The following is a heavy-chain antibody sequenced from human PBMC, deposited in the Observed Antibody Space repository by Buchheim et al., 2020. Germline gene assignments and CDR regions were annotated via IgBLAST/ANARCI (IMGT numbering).Heavy chain of an antibody. CDR2: IDHSGST. CDR1: GGSFSGYY. Sequence: QVQLQQWGAGLLKPSETLSLTCVVYGGSFSGYYWNWIRQPPGKGLEWIGEIDHSGSTNYNPSLKSRVTISVGTSNNQFSLKLSSVTAADTAVYYCARARGGRGYSYGYFPYWGQGTL. CDR3: ARARGGRGYSYGYFPY. J-gene: IGHJ4*02. V-gene: IGHV4-34*01. D-gene: IGHD5-18*01.